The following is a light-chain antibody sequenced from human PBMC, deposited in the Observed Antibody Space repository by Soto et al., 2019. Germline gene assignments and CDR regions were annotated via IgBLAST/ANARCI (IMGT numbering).Light chain of an antibody. Sequence: DIQMTQSPSTLSASVGDRVTITCRASQSISSWLAWFQQKPGKAPKLLIYKASSLESGVPSRFRGSGSGTEFTLTISSLKPDDFETYYCQQYNSYSRTFGQGTKVDI. CDR2: KAS. V-gene: IGKV1-5*03. CDR3: QQYNSYSRT. J-gene: IGKJ1*01. CDR1: QSISSW.